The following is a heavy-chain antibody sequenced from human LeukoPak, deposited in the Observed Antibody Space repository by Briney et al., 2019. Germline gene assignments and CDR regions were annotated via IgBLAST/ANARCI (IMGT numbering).Heavy chain of an antibody. D-gene: IGHD1-26*01. CDR3: ARDGRSVIYAFDI. Sequence: GASVKVSCKASGYTFTSYAMHWVRQAPGQRLEWMGWINAGNGNTKYSQKFQGRVTITRDTSASTAYMELSSLRSEDTAVYYCARDGRSVIYAFDIWGQGTMVTVSS. CDR1: GYTFTSYA. CDR2: INAGNGNT. V-gene: IGHV1-3*01. J-gene: IGHJ3*02.